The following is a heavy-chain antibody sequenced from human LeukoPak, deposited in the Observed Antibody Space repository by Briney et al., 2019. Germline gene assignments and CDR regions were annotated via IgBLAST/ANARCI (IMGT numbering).Heavy chain of an antibody. J-gene: IGHJ6*02. Sequence: GGSLTLSCEASGFTFSSYAMSWVRQAPGKGLEWVSAINGSGGSTYYADSVKGRFTIATDNSKNTPYLQMNSLRAEDTAVYSCAKETGLGTAMVTYYYYGMDVWGQGTTVTVSS. CDR3: AKETGLGTAMVTYYYYGMDV. V-gene: IGHV3-23*01. CDR1: GFTFSSYA. D-gene: IGHD5-18*01. CDR2: INGSGGST.